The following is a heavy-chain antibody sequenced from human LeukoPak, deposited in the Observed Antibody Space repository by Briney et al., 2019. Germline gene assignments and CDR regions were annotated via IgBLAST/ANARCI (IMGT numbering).Heavy chain of an antibody. Sequence: DPSETLSLTCAVSGGSITSRNYSWTWIRQPPGKGLEYIGYISYSGNTYYNPSLKSRLTMSLDTSKNHFSLNLNSVTAADTAVYYCAAMTMATPLVFPYWGQGTLVTVSS. CDR3: AAMTMATPLVFPY. CDR1: GGSITSRNYS. D-gene: IGHD4/OR15-4a*01. J-gene: IGHJ4*02. V-gene: IGHV4-30-4*07. CDR2: ISYSGNT.